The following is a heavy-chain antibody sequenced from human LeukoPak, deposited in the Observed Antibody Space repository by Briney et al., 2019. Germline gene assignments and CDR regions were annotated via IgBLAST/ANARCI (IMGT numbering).Heavy chain of an antibody. CDR2: FDPEDGET. D-gene: IGHD2-2*01. J-gene: IGHJ4*02. CDR3: ATVDVVVPAAIEVAYCSGGSRYYFDY. Sequence: GASVKVSCKVSGYTLTELSMHWVRQAPGKGLEWMGGFDPEDGETIYAQKFQGRVTMTEDTSTDTAYMELSSLRSEDTAVYYCATVDVVVPAAIEVAYCSGGSRYYFDYWGQGTLVTVSS. CDR1: GYTLTELS. V-gene: IGHV1-24*01.